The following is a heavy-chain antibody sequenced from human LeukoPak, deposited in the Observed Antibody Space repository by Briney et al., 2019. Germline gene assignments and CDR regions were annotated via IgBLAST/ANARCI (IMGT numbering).Heavy chain of an antibody. CDR3: ARGHWFDP. J-gene: IGHJ5*02. CDR1: GFTFSTYW. CDR2: IKPDGSEK. V-gene: IGHV3-7*03. Sequence: GGSLRLSCVASGFTFSTYWMSWVRQAPGKGLEWVAYIKPDGSEKSYVDSVKGRFTISRDNAKNSLYLQMNSLRAEDTAVYSCARGHWFDPWGLGTLVTVSS.